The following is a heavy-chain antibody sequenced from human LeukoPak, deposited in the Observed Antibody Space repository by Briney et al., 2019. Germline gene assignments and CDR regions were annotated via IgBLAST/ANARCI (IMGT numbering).Heavy chain of an antibody. CDR3: AKAPPHYDFWSGYYNYYYYGMDV. J-gene: IGHJ6*02. CDR1: GFTFSSYA. D-gene: IGHD3-3*01. Sequence: GGSLRLSCAASGFTFSSYAMSWVRQAPGKGLEWVSAISGSGGSTYYADSVKGRFTISRDNSKNTLYLQMNSLRAEDTAVYYCAKAPPHYDFWSGYYNYYYYGMDVWGQGTTVTVSS. V-gene: IGHV3-23*01. CDR2: ISGSGGST.